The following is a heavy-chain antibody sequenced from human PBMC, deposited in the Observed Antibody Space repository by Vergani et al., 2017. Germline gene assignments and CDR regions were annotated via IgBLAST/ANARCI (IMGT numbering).Heavy chain of an antibody. V-gene: IGHV1-69*17. CDR3: AKDRPSLRYFDWLLRYFDY. D-gene: IGHD3-9*01. CDR2: IIPIFGIA. CDR1: GGTFSSYA. Sequence: QVQLVQSGAEVKKPGSSVKVSCKASGGTFSSYAISWVRQAPGQGLEWMGGIIPIFGIANYAQKFQGRVTITADTSTSTAYMELSSLRSEDTAVYYCAKDRPSLRYFDWLLRYFDYWGQGTLVTVSS. J-gene: IGHJ4*02.